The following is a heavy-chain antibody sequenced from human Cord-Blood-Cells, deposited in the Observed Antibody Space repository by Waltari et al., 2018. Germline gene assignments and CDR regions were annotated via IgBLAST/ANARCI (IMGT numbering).Heavy chain of an antibody. CDR1: GFTFGSYA. D-gene: IGHD6-13*01. CDR2: IWYDGSNK. J-gene: IGHJ3*02. CDR3: ARDQSAAGNDAFDI. Sequence: QVQLVESGGAVVQPGRSLSLPCAASGFTFGSYAMHWVRQAPGKGLEWVAVIWYDGSNKYYADSVKGRFTISRDNSKNTLYLQMNSLRAEDTAVYYCARDQSAAGNDAFDIWGQGTMVTVSS. V-gene: IGHV3-33*01.